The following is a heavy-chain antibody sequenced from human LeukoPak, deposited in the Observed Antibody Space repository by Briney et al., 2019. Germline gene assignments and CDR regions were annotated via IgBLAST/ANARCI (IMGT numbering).Heavy chain of an antibody. CDR1: GGSISSYY. Sequence: SQTLSLTCTVSGGSISSYYWSWIRQPPGKGLEWIGYIYYSGSTNYNPSLKSRVTISVDTSKNQFSLKLSSVTAADTAVYYCARGYCSSTSCYTANWFDPWGQGTLVTVSS. CDR2: IYYSGST. D-gene: IGHD2-2*02. J-gene: IGHJ5*02. CDR3: ARGYCSSTSCYTANWFDP. V-gene: IGHV4-59*01.